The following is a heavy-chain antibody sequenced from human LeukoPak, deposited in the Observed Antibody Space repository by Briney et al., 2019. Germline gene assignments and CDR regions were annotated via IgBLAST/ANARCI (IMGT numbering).Heavy chain of an antibody. CDR1: GYTFTGYY. J-gene: IGHJ6*03. V-gene: IGHV1-2*02. CDR2: INPNSGGT. Sequence: ASVKVSCKASGYTFTGYYMHWVRQAPGQGLEWMGWINPNSGGTNYAQKFQGRVTMTRDTSISTAYMELSRLRSDDTAVYYCARDKGLRFLEWPRNMDVWGKGTTVTVSS. CDR3: ARDKGLRFLEWPRNMDV. D-gene: IGHD3-3*01.